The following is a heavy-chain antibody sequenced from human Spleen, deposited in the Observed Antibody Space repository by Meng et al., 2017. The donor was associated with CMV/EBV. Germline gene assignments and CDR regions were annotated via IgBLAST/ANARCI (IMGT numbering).Heavy chain of an antibody. CDR2: IYYSGST. V-gene: IGHV4-59*01. J-gene: IGHJ6*02. D-gene: IGHD3-9*01. CDR1: GGSISSYY. Sequence: SETLSLTCTVSGGSISSYYWSWIRQPPGKGLEWIGYIYYSGSTNYNPSLKSRVTISVDTSKNQFSLKLSSVTAADTAVYYCARAPSYDNYYYGMDVWGQGTTVTVSS. CDR3: ARAPSYDNYYYGMDV.